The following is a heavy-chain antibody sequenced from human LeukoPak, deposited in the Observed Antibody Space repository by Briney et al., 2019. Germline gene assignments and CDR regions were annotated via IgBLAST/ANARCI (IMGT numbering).Heavy chain of an antibody. D-gene: IGHD2-2*01. CDR1: GGSISSSNW. Sequence: SETLSLTCAVSGGSISSSNWWSWVRQPPGKGLEWIGEIYHSGSTNYNPSLKSRVTISVDKSKNQFSLKLSSVTAADTAVYYCARGAIVVVPANRSDYYYYYGMDVWGQGTTVTVSS. CDR2: IYHSGST. V-gene: IGHV4-4*02. J-gene: IGHJ6*02. CDR3: ARGAIVVVPANRSDYYYYYGMDV.